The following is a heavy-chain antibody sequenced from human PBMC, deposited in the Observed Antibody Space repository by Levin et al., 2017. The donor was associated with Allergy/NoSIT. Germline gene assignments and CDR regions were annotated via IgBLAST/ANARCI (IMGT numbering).Heavy chain of an antibody. CDR2: IYSDGST. Sequence: GGSLRLSCAASGFSVSNHYMTWVRQGPGKGLECVSVIYSDGSTYYADSVRGRFTISRDSFRNTLSLQMNSHRDDDTAVYYCTKGHYSGVYQWGQGTLVTVSS. D-gene: IGHD2-2*01. CDR1: GFSVSNHY. CDR3: TKGHYSGVYQ. J-gene: IGHJ4*02. V-gene: IGHV3-53*01.